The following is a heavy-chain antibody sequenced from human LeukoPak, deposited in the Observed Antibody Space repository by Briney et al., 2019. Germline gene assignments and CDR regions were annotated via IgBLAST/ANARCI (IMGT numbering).Heavy chain of an antibody. D-gene: IGHD6-13*01. Sequence: AASVKVSCKASGYTFTSYDINWVRQATGQGLERMGWMNPNSGNTGYAQKFQGRVTMTRNTSISTAYMELSSLRSEDTAVYYCARGRPKAAALPSLPFDPWGQGTLVTVSS. CDR3: ARGRPKAAALPSLPFDP. V-gene: IGHV1-8*01. CDR1: GYTFTSYD. CDR2: MNPNSGNT. J-gene: IGHJ5*02.